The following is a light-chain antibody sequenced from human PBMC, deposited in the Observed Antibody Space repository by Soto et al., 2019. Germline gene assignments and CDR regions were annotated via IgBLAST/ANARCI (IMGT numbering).Light chain of an antibody. V-gene: IGLV3-21*02. Sequence: SYELTQPPSVSVAPGQTARIACGGTNIETKSVHWYQQKPGQAPVLVVYDDSRRPSGIPERFSGSNSGNTATLTISRVEAGDEADYYCQVWDTTSDHVVVGGGTKLTVL. J-gene: IGLJ2*01. CDR3: QVWDTTSDHVV. CDR1: NIETKS. CDR2: DDS.